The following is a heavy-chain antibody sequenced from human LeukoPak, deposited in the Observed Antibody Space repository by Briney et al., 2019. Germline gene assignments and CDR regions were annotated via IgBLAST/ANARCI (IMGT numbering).Heavy chain of an antibody. CDR3: AREVVIAATYDY. V-gene: IGHV4-59*12. CDR2: IYYSGNT. J-gene: IGHJ4*02. Sequence: PSETLSLTCTVSGGSINDYSWSWIRQPPGKGLEWMGYIYYSGNTNYNPSLKSRVTMSVDTSKNQFSLKLSSVTAADTAVYYCAREVVIAATYDYWGQGTLVTVSS. CDR1: GGSINDYS. D-gene: IGHD2-15*01.